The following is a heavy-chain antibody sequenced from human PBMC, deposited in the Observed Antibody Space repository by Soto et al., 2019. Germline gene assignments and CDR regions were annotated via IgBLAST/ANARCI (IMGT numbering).Heavy chain of an antibody. J-gene: IGHJ5*02. CDR2: IYYSGST. Sequence: SETLSLTCTVSGGSISSYYWSWIRQPPGKGLEWIGYIYYSGSTNYNPSLKSLVTISVDTSKNQFSLKLSSVTAADTAVYCCARGYYDSSGYPIFDPWGQGTLVTVSS. V-gene: IGHV4-59*01. CDR3: ARGYYDSSGYPIFDP. CDR1: GGSISSYY. D-gene: IGHD3-22*01.